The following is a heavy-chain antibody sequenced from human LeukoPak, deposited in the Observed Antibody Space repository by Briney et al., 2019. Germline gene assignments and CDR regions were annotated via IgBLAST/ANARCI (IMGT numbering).Heavy chain of an antibody. CDR3: ARPGNWWFDP. V-gene: IGHV1-2*02. J-gene: IGHJ5*02. Sequence: GASVKVSCKASGYIFTAYYLHWVRLAPGQGLEWMGWMNVYSGDATYAQKFQGRVTMTRDTSISTAYMELNTLTPDDTAVYYCARPGNWWFDPWGQGTLVTVSS. D-gene: IGHD3-10*01. CDR1: GYIFTAYY. CDR2: MNVYSGDA.